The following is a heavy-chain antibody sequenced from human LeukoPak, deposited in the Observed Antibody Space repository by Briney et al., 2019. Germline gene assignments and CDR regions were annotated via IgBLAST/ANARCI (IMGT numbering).Heavy chain of an antibody. CDR1: GGSISSGSYY. V-gene: IGHV4-61*02. Sequence: SQTLSLTCTVSGGSISSGSYYWSWIRQPAGKGLEWIGRIYTSGSTNYNPSLKSRVTISVGTSRNQFSLKLSSVTAADTAVYYCARGLWFGDENPPYFDYWGQGILVTVSS. CDR3: ARGLWFGDENPPYFDY. D-gene: IGHD3-10*01. J-gene: IGHJ4*02. CDR2: IYTSGST.